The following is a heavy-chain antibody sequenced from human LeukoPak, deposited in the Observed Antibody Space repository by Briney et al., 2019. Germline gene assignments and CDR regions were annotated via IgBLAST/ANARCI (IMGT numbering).Heavy chain of an antibody. CDR1: GGSVSSYY. D-gene: IGHD3-16*01. CDR3: AGSGGFTSPQNY. CDR2: ISYTGGT. Sequence: SETLSLTCTVSGGSVSSYYWSSIRQPPGKGLEWIGCISYTGGTNYTPSLKSRVTISLDTSKNQFSLKLNSVTAADTALYYCAGSGGFTSPQNYWGQGTLVTV. V-gene: IGHV4-59*02. J-gene: IGHJ4*02.